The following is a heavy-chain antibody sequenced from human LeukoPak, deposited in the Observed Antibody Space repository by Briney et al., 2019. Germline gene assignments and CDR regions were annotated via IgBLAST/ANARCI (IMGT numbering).Heavy chain of an antibody. CDR1: GGSFSGYY. CDR3: AREGVAVAGSSWFDP. J-gene: IGHJ5*02. D-gene: IGHD6-19*01. V-gene: IGHV4-34*01. Sequence: SETLSLTCAVYGGSFSGYYWSWIRQPPGKGLEWIGEINHSGSTNYNPSLKSRVTISVDTSKNQFSLQLNSVTPEDTAVYYCAREGVAVAGSSWFDPWGQGTLVTVSS. CDR2: INHSGST.